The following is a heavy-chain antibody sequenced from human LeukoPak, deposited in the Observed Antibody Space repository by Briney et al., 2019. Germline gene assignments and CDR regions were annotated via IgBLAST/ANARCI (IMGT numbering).Heavy chain of an antibody. Sequence: SETLSLTCTVSGGSISSSSYYWGWIPQPPGKGLEWIVSIYYSWSTYYNPSLNSRVTISVDTAKNQFSLKLSTVTAADTAVYYCARSMVRGVIYDYWGQGTLVTVSS. D-gene: IGHD3-10*01. CDR3: ARSMVRGVIYDY. J-gene: IGHJ4*02. CDR1: GGSISSSSYY. CDR2: IYYSWST. V-gene: IGHV4-39*01.